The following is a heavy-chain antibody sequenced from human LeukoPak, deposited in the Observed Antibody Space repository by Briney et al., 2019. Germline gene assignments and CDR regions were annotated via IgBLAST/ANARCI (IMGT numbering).Heavy chain of an antibody. D-gene: IGHD3-10*01. CDR2: IRHDGRNK. CDR3: ARAPYYYGSGSHRHYMDV. V-gene: IGHV3-30*02. CDR1: GFTFSSYG. Sequence: GGSLRLSCAASGFTFSSYGMHWVRQAPGKGLEWVTFIRHDGRNKYYADSLKGRFTISRDNSKNTLYLQMNSLRAEDTAVYYCARAPYYYGSGSHRHYMDVRGKGTTVTISS. J-gene: IGHJ6*03.